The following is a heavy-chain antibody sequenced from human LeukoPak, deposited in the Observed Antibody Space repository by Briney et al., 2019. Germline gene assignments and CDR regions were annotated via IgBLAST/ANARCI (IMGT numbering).Heavy chain of an antibody. V-gene: IGHV3-33*01. CDR1: GFSFGSFA. CDR3: VRDGGSGGWNGYLY. Sequence: HTGGSLRLSCAASGFSFGSFAMHWVRQAPGEGLEWVSVIWHDGSNKFYADSVQGRFTISRDNSKNTLYLQMNSLRAEDTAVYYCVRDGGSGGWNGYLYWGQGTLVTVSS. CDR2: IWHDGSNK. D-gene: IGHD3-3*01. J-gene: IGHJ4*02.